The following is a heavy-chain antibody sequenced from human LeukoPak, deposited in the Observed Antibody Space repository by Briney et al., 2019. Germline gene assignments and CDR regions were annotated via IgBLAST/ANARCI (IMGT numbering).Heavy chain of an antibody. V-gene: IGHV3-30*03. J-gene: IGHJ4*02. D-gene: IGHD4-23*01. CDR3: AREAGVQNNGGNFGFDY. CDR2: TSYDGSNK. Sequence: PGRSLRLSCAASGFTFSSYGMHWVRQAPGKGLEWVALTSYDGSNKYSSDSLKGRFTISRDRNTVYLQMSSLRFEDTAVYYCAREAGVQNNGGNFGFDYWGQGALVTVSS. CDR1: GFTFSSYG.